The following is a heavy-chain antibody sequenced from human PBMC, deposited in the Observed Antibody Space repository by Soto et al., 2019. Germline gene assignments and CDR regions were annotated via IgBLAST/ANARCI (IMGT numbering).Heavy chain of an antibody. CDR2: IYHSGTT. V-gene: IGHV4-59*01. CDR1: GGSSSNYY. Sequence: ETLSLTCTVSGGSSSNYYGSWIRQSPGKGLEWIANIYHSGTTNYNLSLKGRVSISIDSSKNQVSLRLKSVTAADTAVYYCARGGYRTLAWFDPWGQGTLVTVSS. D-gene: IGHD5-18*01. CDR3: ARGGYRTLAWFDP. J-gene: IGHJ5*02.